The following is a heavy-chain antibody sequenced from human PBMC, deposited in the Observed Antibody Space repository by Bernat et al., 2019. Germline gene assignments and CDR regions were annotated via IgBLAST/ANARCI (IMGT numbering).Heavy chain of an antibody. D-gene: IGHD1-26*01. CDR2: IYHYGTT. Sequence: QVQLQEWGPGLVKPSETLSLTCIVSDDSISSTSNYWAWIRQVPGEGLEWIGSIYHYGTTYYNASLKSRVTISIDSSKRQFSLKLNSVTAADTAVYHCARQSLVSGRSRLAWFDPWGQGTLVTVSS. CDR3: ARQSLVSGRSRLAWFDP. V-gene: IGHV4-39*01. CDR1: DDSISSTSNY. J-gene: IGHJ5*02.